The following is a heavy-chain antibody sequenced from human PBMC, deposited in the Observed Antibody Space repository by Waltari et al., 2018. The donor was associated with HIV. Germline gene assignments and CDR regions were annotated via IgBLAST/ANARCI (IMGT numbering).Heavy chain of an antibody. CDR1: GGSFSGYY. Sequence: QVQLQQWGAGLLKPSETLSLTCAVYGGSFSGYYWSWLRPPPGKGLEWIGEINHSGSTNYNPSLKSRVTISVDTSKNQFSLKLSSVTAADTAVYYCASRYDSSGYYFDYWGQGTLVTVSS. CDR2: INHSGST. CDR3: ASRYDSSGYYFDY. V-gene: IGHV4-34*01. J-gene: IGHJ4*02. D-gene: IGHD3-22*01.